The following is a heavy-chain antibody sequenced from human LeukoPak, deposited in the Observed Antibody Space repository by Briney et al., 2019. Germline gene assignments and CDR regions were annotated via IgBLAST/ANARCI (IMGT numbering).Heavy chain of an antibody. Sequence: ASVKVSCKASGYTFTSYDINWVRQATGQGLEWMGWMNPNSGNTGYAQKFQGRVTMTRDTSISTAHMELSSLRSEDTAVYYCARVSRYCTNGVCSYYFDYWGQGTLVTVSS. CDR2: MNPNSGNT. CDR1: GYTFTSYD. J-gene: IGHJ4*02. D-gene: IGHD2-8*01. V-gene: IGHV1-8*01. CDR3: ARVSRYCTNGVCSYYFDY.